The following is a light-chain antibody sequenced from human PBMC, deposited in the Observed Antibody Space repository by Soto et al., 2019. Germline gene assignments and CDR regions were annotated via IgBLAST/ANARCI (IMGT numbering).Light chain of an antibody. J-gene: IGKJ1*01. CDR1: QTVSSGY. CDR3: LQHNNYPPT. CDR2: DAS. Sequence: DIVLTQSPATLSLSPGERATLYCGASQTVSSGYLAWYQQKPGLAPRLLIYDASTRATGIPDRFSGSGSGRDFTLTISSLEPEDFATYFCLQHNNYPPTFGQGTKVEI. V-gene: IGKV3D-20*01.